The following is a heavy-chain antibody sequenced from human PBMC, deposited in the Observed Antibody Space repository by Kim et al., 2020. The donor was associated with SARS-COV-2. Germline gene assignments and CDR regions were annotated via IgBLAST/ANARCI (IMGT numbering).Heavy chain of an antibody. J-gene: IGHJ3*02. Sequence: SETLSLTCSVSGGFISSGYYWGWIRQSPGKGLEWIGSVYSYANTDLNPSLKSRVTISIDTSSGQFSLNLRSVTAADTAIYYCARQGLCTNRSCPQGISFDIWGQGTLVTGSS. D-gene: IGHD1-26*01. V-gene: IGHV4-39*01. CDR1: GGFISSGYY. CDR2: VYSYANT. CDR3: ARQGLCTNRSCPQGISFDI.